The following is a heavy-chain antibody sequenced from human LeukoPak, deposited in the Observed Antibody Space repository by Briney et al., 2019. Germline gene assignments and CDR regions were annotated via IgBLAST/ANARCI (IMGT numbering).Heavy chain of an antibody. Sequence: PGESLRISCKGSGYSFTSYWISWVRQMPGKGLEWMGRINPSDSYTNYSPSFQGHVTISADKSISTAYLQRSSLKASDTAMYYCARETYYYDSSGYYPPGYWGQGTLVTVCS. CDR2: INPSDSYT. V-gene: IGHV5-10-1*01. CDR1: GYSFTSYW. CDR3: ARETYYYDSSGYYPPGY. J-gene: IGHJ4*02. D-gene: IGHD3-22*01.